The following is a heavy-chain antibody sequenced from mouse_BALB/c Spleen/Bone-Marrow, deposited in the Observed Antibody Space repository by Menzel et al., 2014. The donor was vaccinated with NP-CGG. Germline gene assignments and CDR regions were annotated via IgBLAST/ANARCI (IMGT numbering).Heavy chain of an antibody. J-gene: IGHJ2*01. CDR2: ISGGGSYT. CDR1: GFTFSSYG. D-gene: IGHD1-1*01. CDR3: ARQAGGSGYFDY. V-gene: IGHV5-9-2*01. Sequence: EAQGVESGGGLVKPGGSLKLSCAASGFTFSSYGMSWVRQTPEKRLEWVATISGGGSYTYYPDSVKGRFTISRDNAKNNLYLQMSSLRSEDTALYYCARQAGGSGYFDYWGQGTTLTVSS.